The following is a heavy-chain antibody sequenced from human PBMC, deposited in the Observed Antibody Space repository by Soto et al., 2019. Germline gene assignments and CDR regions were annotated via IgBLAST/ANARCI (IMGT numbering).Heavy chain of an antibody. CDR2: IIPIFGTA. CDR3: AAKNLQDIVVVPAAANFYYYYYGMDV. CDR1: GGTFSSYA. J-gene: IGHJ6*02. Sequence: SVKVSCKASGGTFSSYAISWVRQAPGQGLERMGGIIPIFGTANYAQKFQGRVTITADESTSTAYTELSSLRSEDTAVYYCAAKNLQDIVVVPAAANFYYYYYGMDVWGQGTTVTVSS. D-gene: IGHD2-2*01. V-gene: IGHV1-69*13.